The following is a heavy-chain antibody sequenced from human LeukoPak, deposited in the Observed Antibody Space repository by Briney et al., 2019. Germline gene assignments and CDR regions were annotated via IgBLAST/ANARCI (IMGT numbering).Heavy chain of an antibody. Sequence: SETLSLTCTVSGGSISSYNYFWGWIRRPPGKALEWIGGIYHSGSTHYNPSLKSRVTISVDTSKNQFSLKLSSVTAADTAVYYCGRNFEASSTWYIQYWGQGSLVTVSS. V-gene: IGHV4-39*01. CDR2: IYHSGST. CDR3: GRNFEASSTWYIQY. CDR1: GGSISSYNYF. D-gene: IGHD2-2*01. J-gene: IGHJ1*01.